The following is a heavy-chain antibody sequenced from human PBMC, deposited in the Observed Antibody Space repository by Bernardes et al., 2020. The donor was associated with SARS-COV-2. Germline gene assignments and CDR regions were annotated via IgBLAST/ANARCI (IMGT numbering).Heavy chain of an antibody. CDR3: SKTQGYSSSGNAL. V-gene: IGHV3-23*01. CDR2: ISAAGGST. Sequence: GGSLRLSCAASGFTFSSYAMSWVRQSPGKGLEWVSSISAAGGSTYYADSVKGRFTISRDNSRNTLYLQMNSLRAEDTAIFYCSKTQGYSSSGNALWGQGTLVTVSS. J-gene: IGHJ4*02. CDR1: GFTFSSYA. D-gene: IGHD5-12*01.